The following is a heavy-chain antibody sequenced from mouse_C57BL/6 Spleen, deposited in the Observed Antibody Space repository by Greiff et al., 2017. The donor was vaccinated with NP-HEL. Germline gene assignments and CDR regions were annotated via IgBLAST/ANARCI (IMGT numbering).Heavy chain of an antibody. Sequence: QVQLQQPGAELVRPGSSVKLSCKASGYTFTSYWMDWVKQRPGQGLEWIGNIYPSDSETHYNQKFKDKATLTVDKSSSTAYMQLSSLTSEDSAVYYCARWDSNYGRGFFDYWGQGTTLTVSS. CDR2: IYPSDSET. J-gene: IGHJ2*01. CDR1: GYTFTSYW. V-gene: IGHV1-61*01. D-gene: IGHD2-5*01. CDR3: ARWDSNYGRGFFDY.